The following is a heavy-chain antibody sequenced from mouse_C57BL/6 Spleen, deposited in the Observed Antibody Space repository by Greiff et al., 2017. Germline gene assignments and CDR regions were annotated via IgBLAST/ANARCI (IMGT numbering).Heavy chain of an antibody. V-gene: IGHV3-6*01. D-gene: IGHD1-1*01. J-gene: IGHJ3*01. CDR1: GYSITSGYY. CDR2: ISYDGST. CDR3: ARDYGSSSWFAY. Sequence: EVKLMESGPGLVKPSQSLSLTCSVTGYSITSGYYWNWIRQFPGNKLEWMGYISYDGSTNYNPSLKNRISITRDTSKNQLFLKLNSVTTEDTATYSCARDYGSSSWFAYWGQGTLVTVSA.